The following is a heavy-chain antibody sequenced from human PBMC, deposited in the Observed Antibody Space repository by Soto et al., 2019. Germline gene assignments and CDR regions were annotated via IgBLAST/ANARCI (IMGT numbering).Heavy chain of an antibody. Sequence: TSETLSLTCTVSGGSISSGDYYWSWIRQPPGKGLEWIGYIYYSGSTYYNPSLKSRVTISVDTSKNQFSLKLNSVTAADTAVYYCARAQGSGFLVSWGQGTLVTVSS. CDR1: GGSISSGDYY. D-gene: IGHD3-10*01. CDR2: IYYSGST. V-gene: IGHV4-30-4*01. J-gene: IGHJ4*02. CDR3: ARAQGSGFLVS.